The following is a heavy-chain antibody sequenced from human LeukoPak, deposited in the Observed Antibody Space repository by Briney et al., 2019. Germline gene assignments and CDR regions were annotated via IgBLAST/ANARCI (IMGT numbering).Heavy chain of an antibody. J-gene: IGHJ5*01. D-gene: IGHD5-24*01. V-gene: IGHV4-59*01. Sequence: PSETLSLTCTVSGGSISNYSWSWIRQPPGKGLEWIGYVYYSGSTNYNPSLKSRVTISVDTSKNQFSLKLSSVTAADTAVYHCARGDGYNHWFDSWGQGTLVTVSS. CDR2: VYYSGST. CDR3: ARGDGYNHWFDS. CDR1: GGSISNYS.